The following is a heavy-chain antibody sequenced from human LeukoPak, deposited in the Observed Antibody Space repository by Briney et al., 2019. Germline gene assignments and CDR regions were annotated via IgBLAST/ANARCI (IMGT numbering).Heavy chain of an antibody. J-gene: IGHJ4*02. CDR3: ARDGGYVKFDY. V-gene: IGHV3-7*01. CDR2: IKHDGSEI. Sequence: GGSLRLSCAASGFSFSTYWMSWVRQAPGRGLEWVANIKHDGSEIDYVDSVKGRFTISRDNTKNSLYLQMNSLRGEDTAVYFCARDGGYVKFDYWGEGILVTVSS. D-gene: IGHD5-12*01. CDR1: GFSFSTYW.